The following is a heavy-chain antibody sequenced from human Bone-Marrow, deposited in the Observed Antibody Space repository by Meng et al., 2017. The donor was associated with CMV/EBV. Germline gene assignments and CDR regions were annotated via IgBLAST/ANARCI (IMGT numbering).Heavy chain of an antibody. D-gene: IGHD3-3*01. CDR1: GFTFNSHW. J-gene: IGHJ4*02. CDR2: ISGSGGST. CDR3: AKVLHYDFWSGYKW. V-gene: IGHV3-23*01. Sequence: GESLKISCAASGFTFNSHWMHWVRQAPGKGLVWVSAISGSGGSTYYADSVKGRFTISRDNSKNTLYLQMNSLRAEDTAVYYCAKVLHYDFWSGYKWWGQGTLVTVSS.